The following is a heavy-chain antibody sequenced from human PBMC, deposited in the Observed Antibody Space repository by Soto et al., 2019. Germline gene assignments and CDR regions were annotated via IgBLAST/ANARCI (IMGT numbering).Heavy chain of an antibody. Sequence: ASVKVSCKASGDTLTGYYMHWVRQPPGQGLEWMGWINPNSVGTNYAQKFKARVKLTRDTSISKAYMDRSRLRPKDTPGYYGAISKGYFVWFQGLSTGYYGMAFWAQGTTVTAP. J-gene: IGHJ6*02. V-gene: IGHV1-2*02. CDR3: AISKGYFVWFQGLSTGYYGMAF. CDR2: INPNSVGT. D-gene: IGHD3-9*01. CDR1: GDTLTGYY.